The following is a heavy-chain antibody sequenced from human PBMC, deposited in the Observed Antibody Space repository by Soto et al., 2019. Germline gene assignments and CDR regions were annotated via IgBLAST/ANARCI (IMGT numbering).Heavy chain of an antibody. D-gene: IGHD3-22*01. J-gene: IGHJ6*02. CDR3: ARDNGNYDSSGYYYYYYGMDV. Sequence: GSLRLSCAASGFTFSSYGMHWVRQAPGKGLEWVAVIWYDGSNKYYADSVKGRFTISRDNSKNTLYLQMNSLRAEDTAVYYCARDNGNYDSSGYYYYYYGMDVWGQGTTVTVSS. CDR1: GFTFSSYG. V-gene: IGHV3-33*01. CDR2: IWYDGSNK.